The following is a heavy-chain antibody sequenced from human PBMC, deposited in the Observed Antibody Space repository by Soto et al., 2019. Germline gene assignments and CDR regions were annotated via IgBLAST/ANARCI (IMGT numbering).Heavy chain of an antibody. CDR1: GYTFTSYG. CDR2: ISAYNGDT. J-gene: IGHJ4*02. V-gene: IGHV1-18*01. CDR3: ARDHPFPKGTPDY. D-gene: IGHD3-10*01. Sequence: QVQLVPSGAEAKKPGASVKVSCRASGYTFTSYGISWVRQAPGHGLEWMGWISAYNGDTNDVQKFQGRVTMTTDTSTSTAYMERSSLRSDYTAVYYCARDHPFPKGTPDYWGQGTLVTVSS.